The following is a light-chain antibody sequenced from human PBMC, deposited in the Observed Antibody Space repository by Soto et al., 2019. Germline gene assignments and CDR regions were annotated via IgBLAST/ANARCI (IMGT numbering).Light chain of an antibody. J-gene: IGKJ4*01. Sequence: DIQITQSPSSLSASVGDRVTITCRASESISDYLNWYQQKPGKAPKLLIYAASNLQSGVPSRFSGSGSGTVYTLTIGSLQPEDFATYYCQQSYSTPLTFGGGTKVDIK. CDR1: ESISDY. CDR3: QQSYSTPLT. CDR2: AAS. V-gene: IGKV1-39*01.